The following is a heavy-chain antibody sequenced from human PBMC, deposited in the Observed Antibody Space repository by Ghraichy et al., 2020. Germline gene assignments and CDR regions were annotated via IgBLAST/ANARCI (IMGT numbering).Heavy chain of an antibody. CDR1: GYTFAFYG. CDR2: ISAYNGDT. Sequence: ASVKVSCKASGYTFAFYGINWVRQAPGQGLEWMGWISAYNGDTKYAEKVKGRVTMTTDTSTSTAYMEVRSLRSDDTALYYCARDRSGSYGSYYHYYPMDVWGQGTTVTVSP. V-gene: IGHV1-18*01. CDR3: ARDRSGSYGSYYHYYPMDV. D-gene: IGHD1-26*01. J-gene: IGHJ6*01.